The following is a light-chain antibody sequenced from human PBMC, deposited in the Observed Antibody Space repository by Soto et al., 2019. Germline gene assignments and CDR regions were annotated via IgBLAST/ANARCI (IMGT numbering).Light chain of an antibody. Sequence: EIVMTQSPDTLSVSPGERATLSCRASQNVSTYLAWYQQKPGQAPRLLIYGASTRATGIPARFSGSGSGTEFTLTISSLQSEDFAVYSCQQYNNWPPLTFGGGTKVEIK. J-gene: IGKJ4*01. V-gene: IGKV3-15*01. CDR1: QNVSTY. CDR3: QQYNNWPPLT. CDR2: GAS.